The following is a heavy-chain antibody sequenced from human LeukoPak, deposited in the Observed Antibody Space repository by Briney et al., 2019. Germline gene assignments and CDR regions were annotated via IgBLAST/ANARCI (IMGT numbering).Heavy chain of an antibody. D-gene: IGHD1-26*01. V-gene: IGHV3-23*01. CDR2: ISGSGGST. Sequence: GGSLRLSCAASGFTFSSYSMNWVRQAPGKGLEWVSAISGSGGSTYYADSVKGRFTISRDNSKNTLYLQMNSLRAEDTAVYYCAKPRRIVGATNGYAFDIWGQGTMVTVSS. CDR3: AKPRRIVGATNGYAFDI. CDR1: GFTFSSYS. J-gene: IGHJ3*02.